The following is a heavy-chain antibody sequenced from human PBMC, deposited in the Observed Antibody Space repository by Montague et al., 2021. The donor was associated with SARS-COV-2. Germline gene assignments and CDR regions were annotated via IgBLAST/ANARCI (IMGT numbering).Heavy chain of an antibody. V-gene: IGHV3-21*01. D-gene: IGHD5/OR15-5a*01. CDR2: ISSSSSYI. J-gene: IGHJ4*02. CDR3: ARGPYSVYDLGELDY. CDR1: GFTFSSYS. Sequence: SLRLSCAASGFTFSSYSMNWVRQAPGKGLEWVSSISSSSSYIYYADSVKGRFTISRDNAKNSLYLQMNSLRAEDTAVYYCARGPYSVYDLGELDYWGQGTLVTVSS.